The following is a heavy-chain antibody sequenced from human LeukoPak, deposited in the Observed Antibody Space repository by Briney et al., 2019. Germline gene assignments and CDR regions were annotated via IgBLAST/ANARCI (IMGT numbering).Heavy chain of an antibody. J-gene: IGHJ4*02. D-gene: IGHD3-22*01. V-gene: IGHV4-39*07. Sequence: SETLSLTCTVSGGSISSSSYYWGWIRQPPGRGLEWIGSIYYSGSTYYNPSLKSRVTISVDTSKNQFSLKLSSVTAADTAVYYCAREAPEGDYYDSSGYLKLWGQGTLVTVSS. CDR2: IYYSGST. CDR1: GGSISSSSYY. CDR3: AREAPEGDYYDSSGYLKL.